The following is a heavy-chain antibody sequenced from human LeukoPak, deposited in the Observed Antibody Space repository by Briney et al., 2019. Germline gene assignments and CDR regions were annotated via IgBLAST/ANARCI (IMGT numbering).Heavy chain of an antibody. V-gene: IGHV3-23*01. CDR3: AKGRDFWSEIDY. J-gene: IGHJ4*02. CDR2: ISGSGGGT. D-gene: IGHD3-3*01. CDR1: GFTFSSYA. Sequence: PGGTLRLSCAASGFTFSSYAMSWVRQAPGKGLEWVSAISGSGGGTYYADSVKGRFTISRDNSKNTLYLQMNSLRAEDTAVYYCAKGRDFWSEIDYWGQGTLVTVSS.